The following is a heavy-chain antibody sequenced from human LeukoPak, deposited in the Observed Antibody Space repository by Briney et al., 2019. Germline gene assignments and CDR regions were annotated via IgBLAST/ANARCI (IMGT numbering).Heavy chain of an antibody. CDR1: GFTFSSYA. Sequence: PGGSLRLSCAASGFTFSSYAMSWVRQAPGKGLEWVSAISGSGGSTYYADSVKGRFTISRDNSKNTLYLQMNSLRAEDTAVYYCANSVSSYYDSSGYESSYYYGIDVWGQGTTVTVSS. D-gene: IGHD3-22*01. CDR2: ISGSGGST. CDR3: ANSVSSYYDSSGYESSYYYGIDV. J-gene: IGHJ6*02. V-gene: IGHV3-23*01.